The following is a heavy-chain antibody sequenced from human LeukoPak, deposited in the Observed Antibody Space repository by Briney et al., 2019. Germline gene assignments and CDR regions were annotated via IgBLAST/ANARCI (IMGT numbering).Heavy chain of an antibody. J-gene: IGHJ4*02. CDR3: ARGGSGSGYLYYFDY. CDR1: GYSFSDYS. Sequence: ASVKVSCKASGYSFSDYSMHWVRQAPGQGLGWMGRINPNSGGTSYAQNFQGRVSMTRDTSISTTYMELSGLTSDDTAVYYCARGGSGSGYLYYFDYWGQGTLVSVSS. CDR2: INPNSGGT. D-gene: IGHD3-10*01. V-gene: IGHV1-2*06.